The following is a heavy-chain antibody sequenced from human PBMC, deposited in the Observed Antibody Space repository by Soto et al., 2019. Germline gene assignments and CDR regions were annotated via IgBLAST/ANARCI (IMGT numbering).Heavy chain of an antibody. J-gene: IGHJ3*02. CDR2: ISGSGGST. V-gene: IGHV3-23*01. Sequence: GESLRLSSAASGSTVSSYAMSWVRQAPGKGLEWVSAISGSGGSTYYADSVKGRFTISRDNSKNTLYLQMNSLRAEDTAVYYCAKSSSGSWTDAFDIWGQGTMVTVSS. CDR1: GSTVSSYA. D-gene: IGHD6-13*01. CDR3: AKSSSGSWTDAFDI.